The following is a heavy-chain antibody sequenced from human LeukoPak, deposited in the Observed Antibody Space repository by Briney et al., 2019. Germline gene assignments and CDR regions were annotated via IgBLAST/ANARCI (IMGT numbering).Heavy chain of an antibody. CDR1: GGTFSSSA. CDR2: IIPIFGTA. V-gene: IGHV1-69*05. CDR3: ARSLASITIFGVATQFDY. J-gene: IGHJ4*02. Sequence: SVKVSCKASGGTFSSSAISWVRQAPGQGREWMGGIIPIFGTANYAQKFQGRVTITTDESTSTAYMELSSLRSEDTAVYYCARSLASITIFGVATQFDYWGQGTLVTVSS. D-gene: IGHD3-3*01.